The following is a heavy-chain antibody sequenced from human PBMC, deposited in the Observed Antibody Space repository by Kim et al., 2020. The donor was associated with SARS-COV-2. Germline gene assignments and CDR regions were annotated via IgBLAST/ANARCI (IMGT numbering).Heavy chain of an antibody. D-gene: IGHD3-9*01. V-gene: IGHV4-59*09. CDR3: ARGLPINYYGMDV. J-gene: IGHJ6*02. Sequence: KSNPSLKRRVTISVATSKIQFSLNLSSMSAADTAVYYCARGLPINYYGMDVWGQGTTVTVSS.